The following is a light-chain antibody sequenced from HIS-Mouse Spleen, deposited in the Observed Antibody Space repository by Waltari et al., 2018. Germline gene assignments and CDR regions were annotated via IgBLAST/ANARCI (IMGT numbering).Light chain of an antibody. Sequence: AIRMTQSPSSLSASTGDRVTITCRASQGISSYLAWYQQKPGKAPKLRIYAASTLQSGVPSRFSGSGSGTDFTLTISCLQSEDFATYYCQQYYSYPWTFGQGTKVEIK. CDR1: QGISSY. CDR2: AAS. J-gene: IGKJ1*01. V-gene: IGKV1-8*01. CDR3: QQYYSYPWT.